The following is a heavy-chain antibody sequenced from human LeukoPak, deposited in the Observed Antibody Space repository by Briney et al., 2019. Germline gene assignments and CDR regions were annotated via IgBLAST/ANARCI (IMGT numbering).Heavy chain of an antibody. D-gene: IGHD4-17*01. CDR2: INHSGST. V-gene: IGHV4-39*07. Sequence: SETLSLTCTVSGGSISSGDYYWSWIRQPPGKGLEWIGEINHSGSTNYNPSLKSRVTISVDTSKNQFSLKLSSVTAADTAVYYPTVTTSYYYYDMDVWGQGTTVTVSS. CDR1: GGSISSGDYY. J-gene: IGHJ6*02. CDR3: TVTTSYYYYDMDV.